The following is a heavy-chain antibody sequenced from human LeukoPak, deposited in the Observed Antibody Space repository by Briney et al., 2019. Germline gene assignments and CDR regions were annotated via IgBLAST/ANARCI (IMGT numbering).Heavy chain of an antibody. Sequence: PGGSLRLSCAASGFTFSSYAMSWVRQAPGKGLKWVSVIYSGGSTYYADSVKGRFTISRDNSKNTLYLQMNSLRAEDTAVYYCARVGVFVGGPGYFDYWGQGTLVTVSS. CDR1: GFTFSSYA. D-gene: IGHD4-23*01. V-gene: IGHV3-66*02. CDR2: IYSGGST. J-gene: IGHJ4*02. CDR3: ARVGVFVGGPGYFDY.